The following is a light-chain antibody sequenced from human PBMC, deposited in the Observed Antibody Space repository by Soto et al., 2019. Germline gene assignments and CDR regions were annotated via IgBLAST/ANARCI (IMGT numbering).Light chain of an antibody. CDR2: GNS. J-gene: IGLJ3*02. CDR1: SSNIGAGYD. V-gene: IGLV1-40*01. Sequence: QSVLTQPPSVSGAPGQRVTISCTGSSSNIGAGYDVHWYQQLPGTAPKLLIYGNSNRPSGVPDRFSGSKSGPSASLAITGLQVEDEADYYCQSYDSSLSALFGGGTKVTVL. CDR3: QSYDSSLSAL.